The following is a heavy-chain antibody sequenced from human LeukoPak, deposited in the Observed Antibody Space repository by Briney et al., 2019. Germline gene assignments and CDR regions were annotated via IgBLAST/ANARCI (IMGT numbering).Heavy chain of an antibody. D-gene: IGHD3-3*01. CDR1: GGSISSSSYY. Sequence: KSSGTLPLTCPVTGGSISSSSYYWGWIRQAAGEGLGWICSIWYSGNTYYNPSLKTRVITSVDTSKNQFSLKVSSVTAADTAVYYCARGQSGPFDYWGQGTLVTVSS. J-gene: IGHJ4*02. CDR2: IWYSGNT. V-gene: IGHV4-39*07. CDR3: ARGQSGPFDY.